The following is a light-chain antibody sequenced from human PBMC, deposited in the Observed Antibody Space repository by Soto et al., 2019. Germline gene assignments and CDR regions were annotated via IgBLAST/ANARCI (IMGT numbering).Light chain of an antibody. CDR3: QSYDSSLSGYV. J-gene: IGLJ1*01. Sequence: QPVLTQPPSVSEAPGQRATISCTGSSSNIGAGYEAHWYQQVPGTAPKLLIYENNNRPSGVPDRFSGSKSGTSASLAITGLQAEDEAEYYCQSYDSSLSGYVFGTGTKLTVL. V-gene: IGLV1-40*01. CDR2: ENN. CDR1: SSNIGAGYE.